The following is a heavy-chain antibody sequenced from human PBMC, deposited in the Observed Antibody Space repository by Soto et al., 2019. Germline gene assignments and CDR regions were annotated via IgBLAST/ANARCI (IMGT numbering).Heavy chain of an antibody. Sequence: PAEPMSLTCTVSGGSIRNKSWSWIRQPAGKGLEGIGRMSSSGVTNDSRSFKSRVARSVDMSKNGFSLKLSSVTATDAAVDYCARPWDSSGWYGDDALDNWGQGTMVTVSS. V-gene: IGHV4-4*07. CDR1: GGSIRNKS. CDR3: ARPWDSSGWYGDDALDN. J-gene: IGHJ3*02. CDR2: MSSSGVT. D-gene: IGHD6-19*01.